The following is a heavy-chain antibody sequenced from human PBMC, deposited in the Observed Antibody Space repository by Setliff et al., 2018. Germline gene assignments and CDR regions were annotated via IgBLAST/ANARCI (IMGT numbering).Heavy chain of an antibody. V-gene: IGHV3-11*04. CDR3: ARALRGYCSGGSCYNWCDP. D-gene: IGHD2-15*01. CDR1: GFTFSDYY. CDR2: ISSSGSTI. Sequence: PGGSLRLSCAASGFTFSDYYMSWIRQAPGKGLEWVSYISSSGSTIYYADSVKGRFTISRDNSKNTLYLQMNSLRAEDTAVYYCARALRGYCSGGSCYNWCDPWGQGTLVTVSS. J-gene: IGHJ5*02.